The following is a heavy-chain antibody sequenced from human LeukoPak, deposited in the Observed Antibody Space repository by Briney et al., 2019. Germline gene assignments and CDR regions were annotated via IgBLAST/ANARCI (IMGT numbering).Heavy chain of an antibody. V-gene: IGHV3-21*01. J-gene: IGHJ4*02. CDR2: ISSSSSYI. CDR1: GFTFSSYS. CDR3: ARIMITFGGGPDY. Sequence: GGSLRLSCAASGFTFSSYSMNWVRQAPGKGLEWVSSISSSSSYIYYADSVKGRFAISRDNAKNSLYLQMNSLRAEDTPVYYCARIMITFGGGPDYWGQGTLVTVSS. D-gene: IGHD3-16*01.